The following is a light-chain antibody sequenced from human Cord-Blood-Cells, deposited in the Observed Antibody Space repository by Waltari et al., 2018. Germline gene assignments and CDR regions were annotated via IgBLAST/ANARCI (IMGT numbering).Light chain of an antibody. V-gene: IGKV3-15*01. CDR2: GAS. CDR1: QSVSSN. CDR3: QQYNNWPPYT. Sequence: EIVMTQSPATLSVSPGERATLSCRASQSVSSNLAWYQQKPGQAPRLLIYGASTRATGIPARFSGSCSGTEFTLTISSLQSEDFAVYYCQQYNNWPPYTFGQGTTLEIK. J-gene: IGKJ2*01.